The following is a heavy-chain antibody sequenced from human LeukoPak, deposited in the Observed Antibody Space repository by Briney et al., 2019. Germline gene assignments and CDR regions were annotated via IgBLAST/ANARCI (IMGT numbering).Heavy chain of an antibody. D-gene: IGHD3-3*01. V-gene: IGHV1-2*02. CDR3: ARGDSPGRFDP. CDR1: GYTFTGYY. J-gene: IGHJ5*02. Sequence: ASVKVSCKASGYTFTGYYIHWVRQAPGQGLEWMGWINPNSGGTSYAQKFQGRVTMTRDTSISTAYMELSRLRSDDTAVCYCARGDSPGRFDPGGQGTLVTVSS. CDR2: INPNSGGT.